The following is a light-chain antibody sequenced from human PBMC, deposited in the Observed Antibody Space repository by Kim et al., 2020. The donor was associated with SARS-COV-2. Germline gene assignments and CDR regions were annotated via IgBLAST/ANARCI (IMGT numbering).Light chain of an antibody. J-gene: IGLJ2*01. Sequence: GQSIPISCTGTSSDVGVYNYVSWYQQHPGKAPKLMIYDVSKRPSGVSNRFSGSKSGNTASLTISGLQAEDEADYYCSSYTSSSTVVFGGGTQLTVL. CDR3: SSYTSSSTVV. CDR1: SSDVGVYNY. V-gene: IGLV2-14*04. CDR2: DVS.